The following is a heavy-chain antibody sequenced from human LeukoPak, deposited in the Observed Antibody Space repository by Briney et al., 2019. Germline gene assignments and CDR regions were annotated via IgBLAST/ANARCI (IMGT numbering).Heavy chain of an antibody. CDR2: IKSKSDGGTT. J-gene: IGHJ4*02. V-gene: IGHV3-15*01. D-gene: IGHD3-22*01. CDR1: GFTFSNAW. Sequence: GGSLRLSCAASGFTFSNAWMSWVRQAPGKGLEWVGRIKSKSDGGTTDYAAPVKGRFTISRDDSKNTLYLQMNCLKTEDTAVYYCITFSMIVVVITDWGQGTLVTVSS. CDR3: ITFSMIVVVITD.